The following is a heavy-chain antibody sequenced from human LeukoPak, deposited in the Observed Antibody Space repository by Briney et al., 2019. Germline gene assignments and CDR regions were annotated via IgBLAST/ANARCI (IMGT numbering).Heavy chain of an antibody. CDR2: ISGSGGST. D-gene: IGHD6-13*01. Sequence: GGTLRLSCAASGFTFSSYGMSWVRQAPGKGLEWVSAISGSGGSTYYADSVKGRFTISRDNSKNTLYLQMNSLRAEDTAVYYCAKDIAAAGYYFDYWVQGTLVTVSS. CDR3: AKDIAAAGYYFDY. CDR1: GFTFSSYG. J-gene: IGHJ4*02. V-gene: IGHV3-23*01.